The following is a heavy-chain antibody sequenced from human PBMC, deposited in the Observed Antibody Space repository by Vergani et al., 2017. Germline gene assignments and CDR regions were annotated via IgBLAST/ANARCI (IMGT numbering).Heavy chain of an antibody. CDR2: ISYDGSNK. D-gene: IGHD5-18*01. V-gene: IGHV3-30-3*01. J-gene: IGHJ4*02. CDR1: GFTFSSYA. CDR3: AKEGEGYSYGYRHFDY. Sequence: QVQLVESGGGVVQPGRSLRLSCAASGFTFSSYAMHWVRQAPGKGLEWVAVISYDGSNKYYADSVKGRFTISRDNSKNTLYLQMNSLRAEDTAVYYCAKEGEGYSYGYRHFDYWGQGTLVTVSS.